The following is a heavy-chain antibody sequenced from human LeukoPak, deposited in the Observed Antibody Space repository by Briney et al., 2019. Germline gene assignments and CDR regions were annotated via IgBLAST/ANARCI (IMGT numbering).Heavy chain of an antibody. Sequence: PGGSLRLSCAASGFTFSSYAMTWVRQAPGKGLEWVSAISAGGGSTYYADSVKGRFTISRDNSKNTLYLQLNSLRAEDTAVYYCAKYVCGGDCYDYFDCWGQGTLVTVSS. J-gene: IGHJ4*02. D-gene: IGHD2-21*02. V-gene: IGHV3-23*01. CDR3: AKYVCGGDCYDYFDC. CDR1: GFTFSSYA. CDR2: ISAGGGST.